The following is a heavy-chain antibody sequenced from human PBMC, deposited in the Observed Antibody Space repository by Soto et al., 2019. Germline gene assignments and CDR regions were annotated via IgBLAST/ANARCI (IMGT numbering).Heavy chain of an antibody. CDR2: INHSGST. CDR1: GGSFSGYY. Sequence: SETLSLTCAVYGGSFSGYYWSWIRQPPGKGLEWIGEINHSGSTNYNPSLKSRVTIPVDTSKNQFSLKLSSVTAADTAVYYCARGGFRGYCSGGSCYSRAYYYYGMDVWGQGTTVTVSS. D-gene: IGHD2-15*01. V-gene: IGHV4-34*01. J-gene: IGHJ6*02. CDR3: ARGGFRGYCSGGSCYSRAYYYYGMDV.